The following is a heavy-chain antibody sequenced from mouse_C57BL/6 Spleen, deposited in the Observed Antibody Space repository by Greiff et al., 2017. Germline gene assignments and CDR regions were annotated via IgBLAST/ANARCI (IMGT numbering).Heavy chain of an antibody. Sequence: EVKLEESGGGLVKPGGSLKLSCAASGFTFSSYAMSWVRQTPEKRLEWVATISDGGSYTYYPDNVKGRFTISRDNAKNNLYLQMSHLKSEDTAMYYCARDTTGVATEGFAYWGQGTLVTVSA. J-gene: IGHJ3*01. CDR1: GFTFSSYA. CDR3: ARDTTGVATEGFAY. CDR2: ISDGGSYT. D-gene: IGHD1-1*01. V-gene: IGHV5-4*01.